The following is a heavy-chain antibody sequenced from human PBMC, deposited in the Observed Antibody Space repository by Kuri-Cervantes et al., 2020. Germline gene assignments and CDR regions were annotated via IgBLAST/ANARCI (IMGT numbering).Heavy chain of an antibody. V-gene: IGHV3-48*04. Sequence: GGSLRLSCAASGFFFSSYGMSCVRQAPGKGLERVSYISSSGSTIYYADSVKGRFTISRDNAKNSLYLQMNSLRSEDTTVYYCARRDLHDAFDIWGQGTMVTVSS. CDR3: ARRDLHDAFDI. J-gene: IGHJ3*02. CDR1: GFFFSSYG. CDR2: ISSSGSTI.